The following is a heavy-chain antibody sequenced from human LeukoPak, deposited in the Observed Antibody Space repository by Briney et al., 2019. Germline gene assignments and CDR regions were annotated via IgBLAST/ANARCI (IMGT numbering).Heavy chain of an antibody. J-gene: IGHJ4*02. D-gene: IGHD5-12*01. CDR2: INQDGSEE. Sequence: SGGSLRLSCAASGFTFSHYWMTWVRQAPGKGLEWVAQINQDGSEEYYMDSVKARFTISRDSAKNSVFLQMNSLRAEDTAVYYCVRDGGVSGYDLLDYWGQGTLVTVSS. CDR3: VRDGGVSGYDLLDY. V-gene: IGHV3-7*01. CDR1: GFTFSHYW.